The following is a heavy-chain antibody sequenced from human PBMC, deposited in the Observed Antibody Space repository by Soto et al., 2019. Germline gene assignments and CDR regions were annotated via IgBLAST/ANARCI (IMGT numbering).Heavy chain of an antibody. CDR3: AREARTGYRHGYFDL. CDR1: GFTFSSYG. V-gene: IGHV3-33*01. D-gene: IGHD1-1*01. CDR2: IWYDGSNK. J-gene: IGHJ2*01. Sequence: QVQLVESGGGVVQPGRSLRLSCAASGFTFSSYGMHWVRQAPGKGLEWVAVIWYDGSNKYYADSVKGRFTISRDNSKNTLYLQMNSLRAEDTAVYYCAREARTGYRHGYFDLWGRGTLVTVSS.